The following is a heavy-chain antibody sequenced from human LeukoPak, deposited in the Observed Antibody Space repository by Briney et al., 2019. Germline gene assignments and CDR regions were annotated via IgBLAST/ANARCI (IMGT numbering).Heavy chain of an antibody. J-gene: IGHJ4*02. Sequence: QPGGSLRLSCAASGFTFSSYEMNWVRQAPGKGLEWVSYISSSGSTIYYADSVKGRFTISRDNSKNTLYLQMNSLRAEDTAVYYCAKDRSSSSWYVESFDYWGQGTLVTVSS. CDR3: AKDRSSSSWYVESFDY. CDR2: ISSSGSTI. D-gene: IGHD6-13*01. CDR1: GFTFSSYE. V-gene: IGHV3-48*03.